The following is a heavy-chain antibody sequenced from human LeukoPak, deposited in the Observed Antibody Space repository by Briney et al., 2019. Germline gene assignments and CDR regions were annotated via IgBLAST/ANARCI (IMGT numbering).Heavy chain of an antibody. CDR3: AKDGLMRFFDY. V-gene: IGHV3-21*01. CDR1: GFTFSTYS. J-gene: IGHJ4*02. D-gene: IGHD2-8*01. CDR2: ISGSSSYT. Sequence: GGSLRLSCAASGFTFSTYSMNWVRQAPGKGLEWVSSISGSSSYTFYADSVRGRFTISRDNAKNSLYLQMNSLRAEDTAVYYCAKDGLMRFFDYWGQGTLVTVSS.